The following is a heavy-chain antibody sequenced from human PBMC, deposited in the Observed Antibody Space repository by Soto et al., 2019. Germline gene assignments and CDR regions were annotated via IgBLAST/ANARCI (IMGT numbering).Heavy chain of an antibody. CDR1: VASMCGGTDY. Sequence: AETLSLTCTVFVASMCGGTDYGTWIRQAPGKGLEWVGHIYYTGSTNYNPALNDRVTISVDTSKNLFSLQLTSVAAADTAVYYCARGAGFSYASTWFDIWGQGTLVTVSS. V-gene: IGHV4-61*03. J-gene: IGHJ5*02. D-gene: IGHD5-18*01. CDR3: ARGAGFSYASTWFDI. CDR2: IYYTGST.